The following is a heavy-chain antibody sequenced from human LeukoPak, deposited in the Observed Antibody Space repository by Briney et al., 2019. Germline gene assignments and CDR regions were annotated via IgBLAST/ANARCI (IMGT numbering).Heavy chain of an antibody. J-gene: IGHJ4*02. CDR1: GGPFSGYY. CDR3: AGHGVRGVIHY. V-gene: IGHV4-34*01. D-gene: IGHD3-10*01. CDR2: INHSGST. Sequence: SETLSLTCAVYGGPFSGYYWNWIRQSPGKGLEWTGEINHSGSTNYNPSLKSRVTISVDTSKNQFSLKLSSVTAADTAVYYCAGHGVRGVIHYWGQGTLVTVSS.